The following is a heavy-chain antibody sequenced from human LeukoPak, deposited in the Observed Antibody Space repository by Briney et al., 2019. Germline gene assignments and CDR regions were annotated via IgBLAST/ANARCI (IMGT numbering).Heavy chain of an antibody. J-gene: IGHJ3*02. Sequence: TGGSLRLSCTASGFTSSNAWMSWVRQAPGKGLGWVGRIKSKNDGGTTDYAAPVKGRVTISRDDSKNMLYLQMNSLKTEDTALYYCTTFPSGFDIWGQGTMVTVSS. CDR2: IKSKNDGGTT. D-gene: IGHD3-3*01. V-gene: IGHV3-15*05. CDR1: GFTSSNAW. CDR3: TTFPSGFDI.